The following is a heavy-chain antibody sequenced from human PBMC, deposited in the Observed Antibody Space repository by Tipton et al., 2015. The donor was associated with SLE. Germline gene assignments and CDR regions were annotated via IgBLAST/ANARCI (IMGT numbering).Heavy chain of an antibody. D-gene: IGHD3-16*01. V-gene: IGHV1-46*01. CDR1: GYTFTSYY. Sequence: QLVQSGPEVKKPGASVKVSCKASGYTFTSYYMHWVRQAPGQGLEWMGIINPSGGSTSYAQKFQGRVTMTRDTSTSTVYMELSSRRSEDAAVFYCAGGAGAITSFGNYYYYYYMDVWGKGTTVTVSS. J-gene: IGHJ6*03. CDR2: INPSGGST. CDR3: AGGAGAITSFGNYYYYYYMDV.